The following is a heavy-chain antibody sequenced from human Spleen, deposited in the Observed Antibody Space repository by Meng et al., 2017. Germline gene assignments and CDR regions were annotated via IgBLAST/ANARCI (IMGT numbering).Heavy chain of an antibody. Sequence: SETLSLTCVVSGGSFSDYYWSWIRQPPGKGLEWIGEINHSGSTTYNPSPKSRVTISVDTSKNQFSLKLGSVTAADTAVYFCARGVGGDRWFDPWGQGTLVTVSS. D-gene: IGHD2-21*02. J-gene: IGHJ5*02. CDR2: INHSGST. V-gene: IGHV4-34*01. CDR3: ARGVGGDRWFDP. CDR1: GGSFSDYY.